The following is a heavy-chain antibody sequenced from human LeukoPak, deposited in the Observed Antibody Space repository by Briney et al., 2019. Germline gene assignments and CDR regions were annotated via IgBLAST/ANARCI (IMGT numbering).Heavy chain of an antibody. V-gene: IGHV3-7*01. J-gene: IGHJ6*03. CDR3: ARVSYYYYYMDV. Sequence: PGGSLRLSCAASGFTFSNYWMTWVRQAPGKGLEWVANIKLDGSETYYADSVKGRFTISRDNAKNSLYLQMNSLRAEDTAVYYCARVSYYYYYMDVWGKGTTVTVS. CDR1: GFTFSNYW. CDR2: IKLDGSET.